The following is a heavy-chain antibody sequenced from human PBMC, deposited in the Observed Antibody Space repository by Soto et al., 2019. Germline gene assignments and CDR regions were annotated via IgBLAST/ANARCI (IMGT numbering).Heavy chain of an antibody. CDR3: TTGVTSRGMDV. CDR2: IKTKTDGGTT. D-gene: IGHD2-21*02. Sequence: EVQLVESGGGLVKPGGSLRLSCAPSGFTFSNAWMSWVRQAPGKGLEWVGRIKTKTDGGTTDYAAPVKGRFTISRDDSKNTLYLQMNSLKTEDTAVYYCTTGVTSRGMDVWGQGTTVTVSS. J-gene: IGHJ6*02. V-gene: IGHV3-15*01. CDR1: GFTFSNAW.